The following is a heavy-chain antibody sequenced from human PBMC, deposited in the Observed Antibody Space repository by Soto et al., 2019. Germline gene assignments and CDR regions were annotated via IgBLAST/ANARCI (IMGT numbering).Heavy chain of an antibody. Sequence: QVQLQESGPGLVKPSETLSLTCTVSGGSISSYYWTWIRQPPGKGLEWIGYIYYSGSTNYNPSLKSRFTISVATSKTQFSLKLSSVTAADTAVYYWARLYGYYHYMDVWGKGTTVTVSS. V-gene: IGHV4-59*08. CDR1: GGSISSYY. CDR2: IYYSGST. CDR3: ARLYGYYHYMDV. J-gene: IGHJ6*03. D-gene: IGHD6-13*01.